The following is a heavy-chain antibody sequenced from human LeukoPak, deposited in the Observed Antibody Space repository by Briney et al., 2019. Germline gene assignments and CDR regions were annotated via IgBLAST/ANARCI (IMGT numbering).Heavy chain of an antibody. CDR3: ARGYCTNGVCYMDGNWFDP. Sequence: SETLSLTCTVSGGSINSSSYYWGWIRQPPGKGLEWIGSIYYSGSTYYNPSLKSRVTISVDTSKNQFSLKLSSVTAADTAVYYCARGYCTNGVCYMDGNWFDPWGQGTLVTVSS. D-gene: IGHD2-8*01. CDR2: IYYSGST. CDR1: GGSINSSSYY. J-gene: IGHJ5*02. V-gene: IGHV4-39*07.